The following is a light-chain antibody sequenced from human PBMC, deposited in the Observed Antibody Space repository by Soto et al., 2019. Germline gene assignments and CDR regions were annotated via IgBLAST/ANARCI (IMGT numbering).Light chain of an antibody. CDR2: DVS. V-gene: IGLV2-14*01. Sequence: QAVVTQPASVSGSPGQSITISCTGTSSDVGGYNYVSWHQQHPGKAPKLMIYDVSNRPSGVSNRFSGSKSGNTASLTISGLQDEDEADYYCSSYASSFTLVFGGGTKLTVL. CDR3: SSYASSFTLV. CDR1: SSDVGGYNY. J-gene: IGLJ2*01.